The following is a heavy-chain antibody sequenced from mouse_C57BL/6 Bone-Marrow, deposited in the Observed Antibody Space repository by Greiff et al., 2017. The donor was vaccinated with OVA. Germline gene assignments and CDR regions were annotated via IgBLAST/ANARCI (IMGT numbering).Heavy chain of an antibody. V-gene: IGHV5-9*01. D-gene: IGHD1-1*01. CDR3: ASITAVSDY. CDR1: GFTFSSYT. Sequence: DVMLVESGGGLVKPGGSLKLSCAASGFTFSSYTMSWVRQTPEKRLEWVATISGGGGNTYYPDSVKGRFTISRDNAKNTLYLQMSSLRSEDTALYYCASITAVSDYWGQGTTLTVSS. J-gene: IGHJ2*01. CDR2: ISGGGGNT.